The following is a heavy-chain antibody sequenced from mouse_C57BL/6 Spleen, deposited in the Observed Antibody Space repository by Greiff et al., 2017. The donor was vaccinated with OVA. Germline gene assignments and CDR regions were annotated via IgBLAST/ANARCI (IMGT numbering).Heavy chain of an antibody. V-gene: IGHV1-69*01. CDR2: IDPSDSYT. CDR3: ARDYSKKGAMDY. J-gene: IGHJ4*01. Sequence: QVQLQQPGAELVMPGASVQLSCKASGYTFTSYWMHWVKQRPGQGLEWIGEIDPSDSYTNYNQKFKGKSTLTVDKSSSTAYMQLSILTSKDSAVYYCARDYSKKGAMDYWGQGTSVTVSS. CDR1: GYTFTSYW. D-gene: IGHD2-5*01.